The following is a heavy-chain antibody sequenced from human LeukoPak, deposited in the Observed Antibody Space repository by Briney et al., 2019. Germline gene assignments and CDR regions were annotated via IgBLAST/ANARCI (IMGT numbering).Heavy chain of an antibody. D-gene: IGHD3-10*01. V-gene: IGHV4-39*01. CDR3: AKHYMGSSYNHGLDC. Sequence: SETLSLTCTVSGGSISSVNYYWGWIRQPPGKGPEWIGSIYYSGTTYYNPSLKSRVTISVDTSKNQFSLKLSSVTAADTALYYCAKHYMGSSYNHGLDCWGQGTLVTVSS. CDR2: IYYSGTT. J-gene: IGHJ4*02. CDR1: GGSISSVNYY.